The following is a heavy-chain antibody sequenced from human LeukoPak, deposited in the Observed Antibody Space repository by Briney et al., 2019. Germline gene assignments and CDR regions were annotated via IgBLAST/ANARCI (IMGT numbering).Heavy chain of an antibody. V-gene: IGHV1-69*04. J-gene: IGHJ4*02. CDR1: GGTFSSYA. D-gene: IGHD6-19*01. CDR3: AMPARAGRGLIDY. CDR2: IIPILGIA. Sequence: SVKVSCKASGGTFSSYAISWVRQAPGQGLEWMGRIIPILGIANYAQKFQGRVTITADKSTSTAYMELSSLRPEDTAVYYCAMPARAGRGLIDYWGQGTLVTVSS.